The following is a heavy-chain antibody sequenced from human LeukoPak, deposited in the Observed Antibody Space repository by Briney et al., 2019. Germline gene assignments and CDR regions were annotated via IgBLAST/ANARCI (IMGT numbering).Heavy chain of an antibody. CDR3: AKQLGSGNYYPTGEDY. V-gene: IGHV3-23*01. J-gene: IGHJ4*02. Sequence: GGSLRLSCAVSGFTFSSYAMSWVRQAPGKGLEWVSAISASGTDTYYADSVKGRFTISRDTSKNTVYLQMNSLRDEDTAVYYCAKQLGSGNYYPTGEDYWGQGTLVTVFS. CDR2: ISASGTDT. CDR1: GFTFSSYA. D-gene: IGHD3-10*01.